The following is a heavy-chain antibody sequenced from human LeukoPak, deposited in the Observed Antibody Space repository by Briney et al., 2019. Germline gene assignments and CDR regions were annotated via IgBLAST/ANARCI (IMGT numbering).Heavy chain of an antibody. D-gene: IGHD6-13*01. CDR2: IIPIFGTA. V-gene: IGHV1-69*13. CDR1: GGTFSSYA. J-gene: IGHJ4*02. Sequence: GASVKVSCKASGGTFSSYAISWVRQAPGQGLEWMGGIIPIFGTANYAQKFQGRVTITADESTSTAYMELSSLRSEDTAVYYCARDRGIAAAGTVDYWAREPWSPSPQ. CDR3: ARDRGIAAAGTVDY.